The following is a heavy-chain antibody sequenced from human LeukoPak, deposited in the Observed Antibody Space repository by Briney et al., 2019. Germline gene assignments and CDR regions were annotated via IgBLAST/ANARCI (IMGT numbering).Heavy chain of an antibody. CDR1: GGSISSNNYY. D-gene: IGHD3-10*01. J-gene: IGHJ5*02. CDR2: IYTSGSTSGST. V-gene: IGHV4-61*02. Sequence: SETLSLTCTVSGGSISSNNYYWNWIRQPAGKGLEWIGRIYTSGSTSGSTNYNPSLKSRVTISVDTSKNQLSLKLSSVTAADTAVYYCARNKGRYGSGRVHFDPWGQGTLVTVSS. CDR3: ARNKGRYGSGRVHFDP.